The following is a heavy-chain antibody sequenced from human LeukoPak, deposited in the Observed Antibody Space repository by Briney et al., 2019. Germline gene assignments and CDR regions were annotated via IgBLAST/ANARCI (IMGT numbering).Heavy chain of an antibody. CDR2: IKQDGSDK. J-gene: IGHJ4*02. V-gene: IGHV3-7*03. Sequence: GGSLRLSCAASGFTFSSYWMTWVHQAPGKGLEWVANIKQDGSDKYYVDSVKGRFTISRDNSKNSLYLQMNSLRTEDTALYYCAKAATSDYYGSGSYYGEFDYWGQGTLVTVSS. CDR3: AKAATSDYYGSGSYYGEFDY. CDR1: GFTFSSYW. D-gene: IGHD3-10*01.